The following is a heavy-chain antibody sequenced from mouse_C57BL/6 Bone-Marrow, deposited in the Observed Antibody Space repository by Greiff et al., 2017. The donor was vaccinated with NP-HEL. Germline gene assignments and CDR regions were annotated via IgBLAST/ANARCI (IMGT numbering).Heavy chain of an antibody. J-gene: IGHJ4*01. CDR1: GFTFTDYY. CDR3: AREWLYECPYYAIDY. D-gene: IGHD1-3*01. CDR2: VYPYNGGT. V-gene: IGHV1-36*01. Sequence: EVQLQQSGPVLVKPGPSVKISCKASGFTFTDYYMHWVKQSHGKSLEWIGLVYPYNGGTSYNQKFKGKATLTVDTSSSTAYMELNSLTSEDSAVYDGAREWLYECPYYAIDYWGQGTSVTVSS.